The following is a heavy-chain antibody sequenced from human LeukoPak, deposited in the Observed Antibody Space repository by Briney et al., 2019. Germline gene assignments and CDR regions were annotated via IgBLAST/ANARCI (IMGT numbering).Heavy chain of an antibody. CDR1: GFTFSSYS. CDR3: ALNVIYSNYNRFSAPGQT. J-gene: IGHJ4*02. D-gene: IGHD4-11*01. Sequence: PGGSLRLSCAASGFTFSSYSMNWVRQAPGKGLEWVSSISSSSSYIYYADSVKGRFTISRDNAKNSLYLQMNSLRAEDTAVYYCALNVIYSNYNRFSAPGQTWGQGTLVTVSS. V-gene: IGHV3-21*01. CDR2: ISSSSSYI.